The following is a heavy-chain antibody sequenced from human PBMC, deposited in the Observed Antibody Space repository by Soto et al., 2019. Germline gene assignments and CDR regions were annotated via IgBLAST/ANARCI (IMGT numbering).Heavy chain of an antibody. Sequence: GGSLRLSCAASGFTFSTYSLNWVRQAPGKGLEWVSSITSSSNHMYYADSVKGRFTISRDNAKNSLYLQMNSLRVEDTALYYCARDPSVVAITDAFDIWGQGTMVTVSS. D-gene: IGHD2-15*01. V-gene: IGHV3-21*01. J-gene: IGHJ3*02. CDR1: GFTFSTYS. CDR3: ARDPSVVAITDAFDI. CDR2: ITSSSNHM.